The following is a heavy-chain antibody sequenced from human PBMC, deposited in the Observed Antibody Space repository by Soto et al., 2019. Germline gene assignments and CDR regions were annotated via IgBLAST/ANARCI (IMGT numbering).Heavy chain of an antibody. J-gene: IGHJ4*02. CDR3: ARGSTDSYPGSRIFDF. Sequence: GGSLRLSCVASGLTFGSRAMSWVRQAPGEGLQWVSTVTDTGGDAKYADSVRGRFVISRDNSKKTLYLQMTSLTAEDSAMYFCARGSTDSYPGSRIFDFWGRGTLVTVSS. CDR2: VTDTGGDA. D-gene: IGHD3-10*01. V-gene: IGHV3-23*01. CDR1: GLTFGSRA.